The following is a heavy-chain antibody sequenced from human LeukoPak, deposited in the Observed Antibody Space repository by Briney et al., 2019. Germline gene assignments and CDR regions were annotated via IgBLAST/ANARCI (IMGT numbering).Heavy chain of an antibody. CDR2: ISYDGSNK. J-gene: IGHJ5*02. V-gene: IGHV3-30-3*01. D-gene: IGHD2/OR15-2a*01. CDR1: GFTFSSYA. CDR3: ARDFSESTGA. Sequence: HSGGSLRLSCAASGFTFSSYAMHWARQAPGKGLEWVAVISYDGSNKYYADSVKGRFTISRDNSKNTLYLQMNSLRAEDTAVYYCARDFSESTGAWGQGTLVTVSS.